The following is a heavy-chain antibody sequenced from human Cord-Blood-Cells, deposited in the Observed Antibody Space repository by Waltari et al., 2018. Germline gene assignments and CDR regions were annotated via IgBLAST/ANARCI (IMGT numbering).Heavy chain of an antibody. V-gene: IGHV4-34*01. CDR3: ARGGKQLPLDY. D-gene: IGHD6-6*01. Sequence: QVQLQQWGAGLLKPSETLSLTCAVYGGSFTGYYWSWIRQPQGKGLEWIGGINHSGSTNDNPSLKTRVTISVDTSKNQFSLKLSSVTAADTAVYYCARGGKQLPLDYWGQGTLVTVSS. CDR1: GGSFTGYY. J-gene: IGHJ4*02. CDR2: INHSGST.